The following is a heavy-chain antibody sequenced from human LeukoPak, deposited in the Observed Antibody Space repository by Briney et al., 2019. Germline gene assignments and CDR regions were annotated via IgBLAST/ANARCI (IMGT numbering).Heavy chain of an antibody. Sequence: GASVKVSCKASGYTFTSYGISWVRQAPGQGLEWMGWISAYNGNTNYAQKLQGRVTMTTDTSTSTAYMELRSLRSDDTAVYYCARVESSSSGTYYYYYGMDVWGQGTTVTVSS. V-gene: IGHV1-18*01. CDR2: ISAYNGNT. CDR1: GYTFTSYG. CDR3: ARVESSSSGTYYYYYGMDV. D-gene: IGHD6-6*01. J-gene: IGHJ6*02.